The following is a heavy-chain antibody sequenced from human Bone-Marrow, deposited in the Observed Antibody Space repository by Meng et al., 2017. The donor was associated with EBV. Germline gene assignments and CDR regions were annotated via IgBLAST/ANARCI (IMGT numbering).Heavy chain of an antibody. J-gene: IGHJ4*02. CDR2: INHSGST. CDR1: GGSFSGYY. CDR3: ARGRGYSSPNFDY. D-gene: IGHD6-13*01. Sequence: QWQLHGWGTGRFKPSETLSLTCAVYGGSFSGYYWSWIRQPPGKGLEWIGEINHSGSTNYNPSLKSRVTISVDTSKNQFSLKLSSVTAADTAVYYCARGRGYSSPNFDYWGQGTLVTVSS. V-gene: IGHV4-34*01.